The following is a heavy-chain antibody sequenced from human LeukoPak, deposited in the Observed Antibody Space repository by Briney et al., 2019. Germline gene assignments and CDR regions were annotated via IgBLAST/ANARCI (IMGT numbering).Heavy chain of an antibody. CDR3: ARYRLDYDILTGYPPDAFDI. V-gene: IGHV4-59*10. CDR2: IYTSGST. J-gene: IGHJ3*02. CDR1: GGSFSAYY. D-gene: IGHD3-9*01. Sequence: TSSETLSLTCAIYGGSFSAYYWSWIRQPAGKGLEWIGRIYTSGSTNYNPSLKGRVTISVDTSKNQFSLKLSSVTAADTAVYYCARYRLDYDILTGYPPDAFDIWGQGTMVTVSS.